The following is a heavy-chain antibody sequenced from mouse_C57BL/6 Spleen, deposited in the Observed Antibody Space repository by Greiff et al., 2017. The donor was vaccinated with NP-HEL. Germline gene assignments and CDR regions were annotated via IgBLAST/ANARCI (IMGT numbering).Heavy chain of an antibody. Sequence: EVQLVESEGGLVQPGSSMKLSCTASGFTFSDYYMAWVRPVPEKGLEWVANINYDGSSTYYLDSLKSRFIISRDNAKNILYLQMSSLKSEDTATYYCAREDLYAMDYWGQGTSVTVSS. J-gene: IGHJ4*01. CDR3: AREDLYAMDY. CDR2: INYDGSST. CDR1: GFTFSDYY. V-gene: IGHV5-16*01.